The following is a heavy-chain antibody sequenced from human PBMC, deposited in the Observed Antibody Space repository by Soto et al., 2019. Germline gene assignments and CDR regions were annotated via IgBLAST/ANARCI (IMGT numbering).Heavy chain of an antibody. V-gene: IGHV1-18*01. CDR2: ISAYNGNT. D-gene: IGHD5-12*01. Sequence: ASVKVSCKASGYTFTSYGISWVRQAPGQGLEWMGWISAYNGNTNYAQKLQGRVTMTTDKSTSTAYMELSSLRSEDTAVYYCARGPKSGYNDYWGQGTLVTVSS. CDR3: ARGPKSGYNDY. J-gene: IGHJ4*02. CDR1: GYTFTSYG.